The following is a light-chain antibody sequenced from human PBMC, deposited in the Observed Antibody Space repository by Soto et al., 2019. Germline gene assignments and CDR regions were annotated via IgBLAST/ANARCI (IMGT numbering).Light chain of an antibody. V-gene: IGKV2-28*01. Sequence: EIVLTQSPLSLPVTPGEPASISCRTSQSLLHSSGYNYVDWYLQKPGQSPQFLIYLVTNRASGVPERFSGSGSGTDFTLKISRVEAEDVGHYYCMQALQTPLTFGQGTRLEI. CDR1: QSLLHSSGYNY. CDR2: LVT. CDR3: MQALQTPLT. J-gene: IGKJ5*01.